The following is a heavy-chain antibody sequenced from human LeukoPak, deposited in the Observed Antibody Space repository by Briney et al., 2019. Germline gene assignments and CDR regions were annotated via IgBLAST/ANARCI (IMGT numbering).Heavy chain of an antibody. CDR1: GGTFSSYA. D-gene: IGHD2-2*01. V-gene: IGHV1-69*13. CDR3: ARPPGVPAAKSWYFDL. CDR2: IIPIFGTA. J-gene: IGHJ2*01. Sequence: GASVKVSCKASGGTFSSYAISWVRQAPGQGLEWMGGIIPIFGTANYAQKFQGRVTITADESTSTAYMELSSLRSEDTAVYYCARPPGVPAAKSWYFDLWGRGTLVTVSS.